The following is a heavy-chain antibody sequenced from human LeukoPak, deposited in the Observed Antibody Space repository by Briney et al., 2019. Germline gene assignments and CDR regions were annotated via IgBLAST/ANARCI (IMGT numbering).Heavy chain of an antibody. CDR3: ARVALNTGYSSGWYHYGMDV. J-gene: IGHJ6*02. Sequence: ASVKVSCKASGYTFTGYYMHWVRQAPGQGHEWMGWINPNSGGTNYAQKFQGRVTMTRDTSISTAYMELSRLRSDDTAVYYCARVALNTGYSSGWYHYGMDVWGQGTTVTVSS. CDR1: GYTFTGYY. V-gene: IGHV1-2*02. D-gene: IGHD6-19*01. CDR2: INPNSGGT.